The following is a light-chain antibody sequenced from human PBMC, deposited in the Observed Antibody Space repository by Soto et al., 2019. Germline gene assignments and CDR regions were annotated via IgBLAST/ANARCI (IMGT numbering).Light chain of an antibody. V-gene: IGKV2-28*01. CDR3: MQALQTPPWT. Sequence: DIVMTQSPLSLPVTPGEPASISCRSSQSLLHSNGYNYLDWYLQKPGQSPQILIYLGANRASGVPNRFNGSGTGTDYTLKSSRGEAEEVGVYYCMQALQTPPWTFGQGTKVEIK. J-gene: IGKJ1*01. CDR2: LGA. CDR1: QSLLHSNGYNY.